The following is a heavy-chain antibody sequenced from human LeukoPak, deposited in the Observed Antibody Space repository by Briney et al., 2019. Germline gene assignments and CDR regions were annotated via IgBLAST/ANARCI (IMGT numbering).Heavy chain of an antibody. CDR1: GYTFTGYY. J-gene: IGHJ5*02. V-gene: IGHV1-3*01. CDR2: INAGNGNT. D-gene: IGHD6-19*01. Sequence: GASVKVSCKASGYTFTGYYMHWVRQAPGQRLEWMGWINAGNGNTKYSRKFQGRVTITRDTSASTAYMELSSLRSEDTAVYYCAREGIAVAGINWFDPWGQGTLVTVSS. CDR3: AREGIAVAGINWFDP.